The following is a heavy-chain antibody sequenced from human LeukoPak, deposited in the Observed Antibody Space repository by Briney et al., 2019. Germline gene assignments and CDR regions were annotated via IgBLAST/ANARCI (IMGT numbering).Heavy chain of an antibody. CDR2: IYHSGST. V-gene: IGHV4-38-2*01. CDR3: ARHEGPMSNLYYMDV. J-gene: IGHJ6*03. CDR1: GYSISSGYY. Sequence: PSETLSLTCAVSGYSISSGYYWGWIRPPPGKGLEWIGSIYHSGSTYYNPSLKSRVTISVDTSKNQFSLRLSSVTAADTAVYYCARHEGPMSNLYYMDVWGKGTTVTVSS. D-gene: IGHD5/OR15-5a*01.